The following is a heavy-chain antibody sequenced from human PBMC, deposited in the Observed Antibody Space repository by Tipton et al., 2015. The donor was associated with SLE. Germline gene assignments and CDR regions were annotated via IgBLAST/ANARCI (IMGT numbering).Heavy chain of an antibody. CDR2: IYSSGST. CDR3: ARVVAVAGIHYYSVDI. D-gene: IGHD6-19*01. J-gene: IGHJ6*02. V-gene: IGHV4-59*12. Sequence: TLSLTCTVSGVSISSYYWSWIRQPPGKGLEWIGNIYSSGSTKYHSSLKSRVTISVDTSKNQFSLKLSSVTAADTAVYYCARVVAVAGIHYYSVDIWGQGTTVTVSS. CDR1: GVSISSYY.